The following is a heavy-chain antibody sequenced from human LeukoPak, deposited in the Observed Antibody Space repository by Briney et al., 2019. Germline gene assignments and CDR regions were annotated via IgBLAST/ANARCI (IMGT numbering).Heavy chain of an antibody. V-gene: IGHV4-34*01. J-gene: IGHJ4*02. CDR2: INHSGST. CDR3: ARGRNKYPKKTGLDY. D-gene: IGHD7-27*01. CDR1: GESFSGYY. Sequence: SETLSLTCAVYGESFSGYYWRWTRQPPGKGLDWIGEINHSGSTNYNPSLKSRVTISVDTSKNQFSLKLSSVTAADTAVYYCARGRNKYPKKTGLDYWGQGTLVTVSS.